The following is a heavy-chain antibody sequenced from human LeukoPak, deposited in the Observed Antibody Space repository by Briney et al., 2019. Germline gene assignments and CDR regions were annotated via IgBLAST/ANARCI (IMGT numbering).Heavy chain of an antibody. J-gene: IGHJ6*02. CDR2: IYPGDSGT. V-gene: IGHV5-51*01. Sequence: GESLKISCKGSGYSFTSYWIGWVRQMPGKGLEWMGIIYPGDSGTRYSPSFQGQVTISADKSISTAYLQWSSLKASDTAMYYCASQSTYSYYDILTGYWDPYGMDVWGQGTTVTVSS. CDR1: GYSFTSYW. CDR3: ASQSTYSYYDILTGYWDPYGMDV. D-gene: IGHD3-9*01.